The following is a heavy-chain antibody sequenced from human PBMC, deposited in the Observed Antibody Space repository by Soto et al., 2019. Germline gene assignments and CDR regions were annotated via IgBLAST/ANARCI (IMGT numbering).Heavy chain of an antibody. CDR3: ARAAPRSAAQSSDP. V-gene: IGHV1-46*01. Sequence: GQGLEWMGWMNPSGGRTSYVQKFQGRVTMTRDTSTSTVYMELSSLRSEDTAVYYCARAAPRSAAQSSDPLGKGTQVTVTS. J-gene: IGHJ5*02. D-gene: IGHD6-13*01. CDR2: MNPSGGRT.